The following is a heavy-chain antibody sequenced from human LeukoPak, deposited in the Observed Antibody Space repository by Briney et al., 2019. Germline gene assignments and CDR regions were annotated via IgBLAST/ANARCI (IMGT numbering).Heavy chain of an antibody. V-gene: IGHV3-13*01. CDR3: AKGLYGRDGYNYFDY. CDR2: IGTAGDT. CDR1: GFTFSSYD. Sequence: GGSLRLSCAASGFTFSSYDMHWVRQAPGKGLEWVSAIGTAGDTYYPGSVKGRFTISRDNAKNSLYLQMNSLRAEDTALYYCAKGLYGRDGYNYFDYWGQGTLVTVSS. J-gene: IGHJ4*02. D-gene: IGHD5-24*01.